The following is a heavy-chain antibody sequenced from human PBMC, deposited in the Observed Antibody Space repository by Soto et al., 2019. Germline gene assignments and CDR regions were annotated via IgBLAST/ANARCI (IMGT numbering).Heavy chain of an antibody. V-gene: IGHV3-30-3*01. D-gene: IGHD4-4*01. CDR3: ARPLWRDDYNWGYFDL. CDR1: GFTFSSYA. J-gene: IGHJ2*01. Sequence: QVQLVESGGGVVQPGRSLRLSCEASGFTFSSYAMHWVRQAPGKGLEGVAVISYDGSNKYYADSVKGRFTISRDNSTNTMYLPMNSLSLEDTAVYYCARPLWRDDYNWGYFDLWGRGTLVTVSS. CDR2: ISYDGSNK.